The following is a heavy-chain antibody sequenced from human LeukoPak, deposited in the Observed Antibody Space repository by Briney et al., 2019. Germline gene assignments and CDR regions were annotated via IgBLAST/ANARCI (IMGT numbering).Heavy chain of an antibody. J-gene: IGHJ4*02. CDR2: IYHSGST. D-gene: IGHD3-22*01. Sequence: PSETLSLTCAVSGYSISSGYYWGWIRQPPGKGLEWIGSIYHSGSTYYNPSLKSRVTISVDTSKNQFSLKLSSVTAADTAVYYCARDSYYYDSSGYYGTQGIIDYWGQGTLVTVSS. V-gene: IGHV4-38-2*01. CDR1: GYSISSGYY. CDR3: ARDSYYYDSSGYYGTQGIIDY.